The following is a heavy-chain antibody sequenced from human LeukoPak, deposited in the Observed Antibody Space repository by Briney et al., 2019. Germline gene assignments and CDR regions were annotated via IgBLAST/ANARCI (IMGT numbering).Heavy chain of an antibody. CDR3: ASKGIAAAATGY. Sequence: GGSLRLSCAASGFTFSSYSMNWVRQAPGKGLEWVSSISSSSSYIYYADSVKGRFTISRDNAKNSLYLQMNSLRAEDTAVYYCASKGIAAAATGYWGQRTLVTVSS. CDR1: GFTFSSYS. CDR2: ISSSSSYI. D-gene: IGHD6-13*01. J-gene: IGHJ4*02. V-gene: IGHV3-21*01.